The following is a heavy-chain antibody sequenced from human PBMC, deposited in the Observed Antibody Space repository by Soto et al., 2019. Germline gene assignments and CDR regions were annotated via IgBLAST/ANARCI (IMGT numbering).Heavy chain of an antibody. V-gene: IGHV4-30-2*01. CDR3: ARGTGYDSCGYYLDY. D-gene: IGHD3-22*01. Sequence: PSETLSLTCAVSGGSISSGGYSWSWIRQPPGKGLEWIGYIYHSGSTYYNPSLKSRVTISVDRSKNQFSWKLSSVTAADTAVYYCARGTGYDSCGYYLDYWGQGTLVTVSS. CDR2: IYHSGST. CDR1: GGSISSGGYS. J-gene: IGHJ4*02.